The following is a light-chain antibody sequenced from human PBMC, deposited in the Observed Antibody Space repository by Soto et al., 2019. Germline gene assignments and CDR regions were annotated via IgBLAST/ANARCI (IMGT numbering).Light chain of an antibody. CDR2: GAS. CDR1: QSVSSSY. J-gene: IGKJ3*01. Sequence: EIVLTQSPGTLSLSPGERATLSCRASQSVSSSYLAWYQQKPGQAPRLLIYGASSRATGIPDRFSCSGSGTDFTLTISRLEPEDFAVYYCQQYGSSPHITFGTGTKVDIK. CDR3: QQYGSSPHIT. V-gene: IGKV3-20*01.